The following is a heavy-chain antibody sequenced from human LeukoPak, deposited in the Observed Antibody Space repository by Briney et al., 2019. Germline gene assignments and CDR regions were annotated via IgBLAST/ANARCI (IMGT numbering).Heavy chain of an antibody. D-gene: IGHD3-3*01. J-gene: IGHJ5*02. CDR3: TKVGIFGVDNSFDP. V-gene: IGHV3-23*01. CDR1: GFTFSSYA. Sequence: GGSLRLSCAASGFTFSSYAMSWVRQAPGKGLEWVSAISGSGGSTYYADSVKGRFTISRDNSKNTLYLQMNSLRAEGTAVYYCTKVGIFGVDNSFDPWGQGTLVTVSS. CDR2: ISGSGGST.